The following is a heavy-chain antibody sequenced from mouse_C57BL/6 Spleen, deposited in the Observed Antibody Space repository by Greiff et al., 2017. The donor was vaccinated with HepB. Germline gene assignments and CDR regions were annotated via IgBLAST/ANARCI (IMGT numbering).Heavy chain of an antibody. Sequence: VQLQQSGPELVKPGASVKMSCKASGYTFTDYNMHWVKQSHGKSLEWIGYINPKNGGTSYNQKFKGKATLTVNKSSSTAYMELRSLTSEDTAVYYCARWAIYYGYDGDYWGQGTTLTVSS. CDR2: INPKNGGT. D-gene: IGHD2-2*01. CDR3: ARWAIYYGYDGDY. J-gene: IGHJ2*01. CDR1: GYTFTDYN. V-gene: IGHV1-22*01.